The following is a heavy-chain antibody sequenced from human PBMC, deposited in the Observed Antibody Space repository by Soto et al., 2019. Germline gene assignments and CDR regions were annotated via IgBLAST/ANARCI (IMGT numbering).Heavy chain of an antibody. CDR1: GGSISSSSCY. CDR3: ARHGNTVTTGYYYGMDV. D-gene: IGHD4-17*01. J-gene: IGHJ6*02. CDR2: IYYSGST. V-gene: IGHV4-39*01. Sequence: SETLSLTCTVSGGSISSSSCYWGWIRQPPGKGLEWIGTIYYSGSTYYNPSLKSRVTISVDTSKNQFSLKLSSVTATDTAVYYCARHGNTVTTGYYYGMDVWGQGTTVTVSS.